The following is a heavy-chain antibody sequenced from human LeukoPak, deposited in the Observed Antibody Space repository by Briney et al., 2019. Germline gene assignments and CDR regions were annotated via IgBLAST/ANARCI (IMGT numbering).Heavy chain of an antibody. J-gene: IGHJ4*02. Sequence: SETLSLTCAVSGGSISSSSYYWGWIRQPPGKGLEWIGSIYYSGSTYYNPSLKSRVTISADTSKNQFSLKLSSVTAADTAVYYCARRQVDTAMITGFDYWGQGTLVTVSS. CDR3: ARRQVDTAMITGFDY. CDR1: GGSISSSSYY. V-gene: IGHV4-39*01. D-gene: IGHD5-18*01. CDR2: IYYSGST.